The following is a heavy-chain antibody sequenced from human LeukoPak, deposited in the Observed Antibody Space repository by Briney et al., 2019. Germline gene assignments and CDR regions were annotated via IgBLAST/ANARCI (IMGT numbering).Heavy chain of an antibody. V-gene: IGHV3-48*01. CDR3: AINGCYRGVCDFDV. D-gene: IGHD2-21*01. CDR2: ISNSAI. J-gene: IGHJ3*01. Sequence: GGSLRLSCATSGFTFTNYGMNWVRRAQGKGRGGVSYISNSAILYADPVKGRFTISRDNARNSLYLQMNNLRAEDTAVYYCAINGCYRGVCDFDVWGQGTMVTVSS. CDR1: GFTFTNYG.